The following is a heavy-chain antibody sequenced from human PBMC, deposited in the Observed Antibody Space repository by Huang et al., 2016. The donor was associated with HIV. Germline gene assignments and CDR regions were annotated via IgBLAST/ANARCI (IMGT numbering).Heavy chain of an antibody. CDR2: INDRGAT. V-gene: IGHV4-34*01. CDR1: GASFTGNY. Sequence: QVHLQQWGAGLLKPSETLTLTCAVSGASFTGNYWTWIRQTPGKGLEWSGEINDRGATIYNPALESRVTILIDRSKKEFALRLSSMTAADTAVYYCARQWVLLDYLMGMDVWGQGTTVIVSS. D-gene: IGHD3-3*01. J-gene: IGHJ6*02. CDR3: ARQWVLLDYLMGMDV.